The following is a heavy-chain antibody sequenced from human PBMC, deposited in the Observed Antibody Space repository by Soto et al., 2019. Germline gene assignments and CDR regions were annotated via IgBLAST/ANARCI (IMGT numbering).Heavy chain of an antibody. Sequence: QVQLVQSGAEVKKPGSSVKVSCKASGGTFSSYAISWVRQAPGQGLEWMGGIIPIFGTANYAQKFQGRVTITADEATSPAYMELSSLRSEDTAVYYCARLLAPVYGMDVWGQGTTVTVSS. CDR2: IIPIFGTA. CDR1: GGTFSSYA. V-gene: IGHV1-69*01. CDR3: ARLLAPVYGMDV. J-gene: IGHJ6*02.